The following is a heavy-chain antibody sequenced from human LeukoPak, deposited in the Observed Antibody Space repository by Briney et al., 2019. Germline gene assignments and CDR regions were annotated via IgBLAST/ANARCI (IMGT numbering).Heavy chain of an antibody. CDR1: GGSISSSSYY. D-gene: IGHD6-13*01. CDR3: ARGGGSSWYDDVYFQH. V-gene: IGHV4-39*01. CDR2: IYYSGST. Sequence: TSETLSLTCTVSGGSISSSSYYWGWIRQPPGKGLEWIGSIYYSGSTYYNPSLKSRVTISVDTSKNQFSLKLSSVTAADTAVYYCARGGGSSWYDDVYFQHWGQGTLVTVSS. J-gene: IGHJ1*01.